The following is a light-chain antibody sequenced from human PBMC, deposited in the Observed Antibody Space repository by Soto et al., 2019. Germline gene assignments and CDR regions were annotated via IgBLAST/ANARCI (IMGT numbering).Light chain of an antibody. Sequence: EIVLTQSPATLSLSPGERATLSCRATESVSTYLAWYQQKPGRAPRLLIYDASKRATGIPARFSGSGSGTGFTLTISSLEPQDFAVYYCQRRSKWPITFGQGTRLEIK. J-gene: IGKJ5*01. CDR2: DAS. CDR1: ESVSTY. V-gene: IGKV3-11*01. CDR3: QRRSKWPIT.